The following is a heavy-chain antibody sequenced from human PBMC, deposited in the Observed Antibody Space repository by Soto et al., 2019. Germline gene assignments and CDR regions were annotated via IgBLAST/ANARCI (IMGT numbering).Heavy chain of an antibody. J-gene: IGHJ6*02. CDR1: RFTFSSYS. V-gene: IGHV3-21*01. D-gene: IGHD6-13*01. Sequence: GGSLRLSCAASRFTFSSYSMNWVRQAPGKGLEWVSSISSSSSYIYYADSVKGRFTISRDNAKNSLYLQMNSLRAEDTAVYYCAREGPIAAAGTEPSYYYGMDVWGQGTTVTVSS. CDR2: ISSSSSYI. CDR3: AREGPIAAAGTEPSYYYGMDV.